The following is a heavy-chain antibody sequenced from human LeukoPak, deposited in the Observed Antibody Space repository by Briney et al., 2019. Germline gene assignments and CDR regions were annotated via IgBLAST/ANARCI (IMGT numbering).Heavy chain of an antibody. Sequence: GASVTVSCKVSGYTLTELSMHWVRQAPGKGLEWMGGFDPEDGETIYAQKFQGRVTMTEDTSTDTAYMELSSLRSEDTAVYYCATPTRSIAAAGYDYWGQGTLVTVSS. D-gene: IGHD6-13*01. CDR2: FDPEDGET. J-gene: IGHJ4*02. CDR3: ATPTRSIAAAGYDY. CDR1: GYTLTELS. V-gene: IGHV1-24*01.